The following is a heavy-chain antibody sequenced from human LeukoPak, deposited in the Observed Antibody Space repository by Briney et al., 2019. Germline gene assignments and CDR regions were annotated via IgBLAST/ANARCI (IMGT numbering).Heavy chain of an antibody. CDR3: ARGYSSSWYPKNWFDP. CDR2: ISSSSSYT. V-gene: IGHV3-11*06. D-gene: IGHD6-13*01. J-gene: IGHJ5*02. Sequence: GGSLRLYCAASGFTFSDYYMSWIRQAPGKGLEWVSYISSSSSYTNYADSVKGRFTISRDNAKNSLYLQMNSLRAEDTAVYYCARGYSSSWYPKNWFDPWGQGTLVTVSS. CDR1: GFTFSDYY.